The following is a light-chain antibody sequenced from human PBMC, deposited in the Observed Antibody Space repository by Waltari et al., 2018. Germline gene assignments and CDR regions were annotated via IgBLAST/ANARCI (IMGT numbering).Light chain of an antibody. J-gene: IGLJ2*01. CDR2: EVS. Sequence: QSALTQPASVSGSPGQSITISCTGTSSDVGGYDYVSWYPQHPGKAPKLMIYEVSNRPSGVSNRFAASKSGNTASLTISGLQAEDEADYYCTSYTSSGTLVVFGGGTKLTVL. V-gene: IGLV2-14*01. CDR1: SSDVGGYDY. CDR3: TSYTSSGTLVV.